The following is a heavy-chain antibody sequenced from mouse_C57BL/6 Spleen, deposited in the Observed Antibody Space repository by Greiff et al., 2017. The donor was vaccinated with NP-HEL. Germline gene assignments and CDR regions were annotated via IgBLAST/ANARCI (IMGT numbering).Heavy chain of an antibody. CDR3: ARGSGSPHYLDY. CDR2: INPYNGDT. V-gene: IGHV1-20*01. J-gene: IGHJ2*01. Sequence: VQLQQSGPELVKPGDSVKISCKASGYSFTGYFMNWVMQSHGKSLEWIGRINPYNGDTFYNPKFKGKATLTVDKSSSTAHMELRSLTSEDSAVYYCARGSGSPHYLDYWGQGTTLTVSS. CDR1: GYSFTGYF. D-gene: IGHD1-3*01.